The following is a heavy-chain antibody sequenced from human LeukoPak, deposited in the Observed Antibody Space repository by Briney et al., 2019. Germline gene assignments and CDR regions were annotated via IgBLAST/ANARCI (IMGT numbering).Heavy chain of an antibody. Sequence: PGGSLRLSCAASGFTFSSYAMSWVRQAPGKGLEWVSGISVSGGTSYYADSVKGRFTISRENSGNTLYLQMSSLRAEDTAVYYCAKESGSGYYVSPDYWGQGTLVTVSS. CDR3: AKESGSGYYVSPDY. CDR1: GFTFSSYA. CDR2: ISVSGGTS. J-gene: IGHJ4*02. D-gene: IGHD3-22*01. V-gene: IGHV3-23*01.